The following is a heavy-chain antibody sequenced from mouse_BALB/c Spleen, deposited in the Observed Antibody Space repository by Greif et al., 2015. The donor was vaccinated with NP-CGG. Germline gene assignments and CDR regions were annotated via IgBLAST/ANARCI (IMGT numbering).Heavy chain of an antibody. D-gene: IGHD2-14*01. Sequence: VQLQQSGAELVKPGASVKLSCTASGFNIKDTYMHWVKQRPEQGLEWIGRIDPANVNIKYDPKFQGKATITTDTSSNTAYLQLSSLTSEDTAVYYCANAYDRSLGFADWGQGTLVTVSA. CDR1: GFNIKDTY. CDR3: ANAYDRSLGFAD. J-gene: IGHJ3*01. V-gene: IGHV14-3*02. CDR2: IDPANVNI.